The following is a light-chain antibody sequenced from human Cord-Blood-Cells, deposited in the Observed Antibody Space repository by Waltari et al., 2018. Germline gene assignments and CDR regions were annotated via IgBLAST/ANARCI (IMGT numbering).Light chain of an antibody. CDR2: DVS. V-gene: IGLV2-14*01. J-gene: IGLJ2*01. CDR1: RSDVGGYNY. Sequence: QSALTQPASVSGSPGQSITISCTGTRSDVGGYNYVSWYQQHTGKAPKLRIYDVSNRPSGVSNRCSGSKSGNTASLTISGLQAEDEADYYCSSYTSSSTLVFGGGTKLTVL. CDR3: SSYTSSSTLV.